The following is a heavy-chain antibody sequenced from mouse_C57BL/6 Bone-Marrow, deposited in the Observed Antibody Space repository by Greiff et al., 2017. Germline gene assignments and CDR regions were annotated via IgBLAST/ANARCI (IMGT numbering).Heavy chain of an antibody. J-gene: IGHJ1*03. V-gene: IGHV1-61*01. CDR2: IYPSDSET. CDR3: ARGHYGNYGWYFDV. CDR1: GYTLTSYW. Sequence: QVQPQQPGAELVRPGSSVKLSCKASGYTLTSYWMDWVKQRPGQGLEWIGNIYPSDSETHYNQKFKDKATLTVDKSSSTAYMQLSSLTSEDSAVYYCARGHYGNYGWYFDVWGTGTTVTVSS. D-gene: IGHD2-1*01.